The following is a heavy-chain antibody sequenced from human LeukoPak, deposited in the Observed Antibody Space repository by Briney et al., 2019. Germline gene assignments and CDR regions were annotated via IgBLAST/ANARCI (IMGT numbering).Heavy chain of an antibody. CDR1: GGSFSGYY. CDR3: ARGRSYYGSGSYYYYYYYYMDV. Sequence: SETLSLTCAVYGGSFSGYYWSWIRQPPGKGLEWIGEINHSGSTNYNPSLKSRVTISVDTSKNQFSLKLSSVAAADTAVYYCARGRSYYGSGSYYYYYYYYMDVWGKGTTVTVSS. CDR2: INHSGST. V-gene: IGHV4-34*01. J-gene: IGHJ6*03. D-gene: IGHD3-10*01.